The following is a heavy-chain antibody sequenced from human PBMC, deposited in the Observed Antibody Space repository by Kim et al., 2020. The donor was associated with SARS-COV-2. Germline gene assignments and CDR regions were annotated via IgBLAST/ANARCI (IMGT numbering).Heavy chain of an antibody. CDR1: GYSFTSYW. V-gene: IGHV5-51*01. J-gene: IGHJ5*02. CDR3: ARLWVDIVVVPAAIWKGRFDP. CDR2: IYPGDSDT. D-gene: IGHD2-2*03. Sequence: GESLKISCKGSGYSFTSYWIGWVRQMPGKGLEWMGIIYPGDSDTRYSPSFQGQVTISADKSISTAYLQWSSLKASDTAMYYCARLWVDIVVVPAAIWKGRFDPWGQGTLVTVSS.